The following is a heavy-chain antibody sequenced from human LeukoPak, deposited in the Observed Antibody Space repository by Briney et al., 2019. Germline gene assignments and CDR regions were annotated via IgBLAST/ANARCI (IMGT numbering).Heavy chain of an antibody. CDR3: ARGLGIRYYYDSSGSRKGGFDP. V-gene: IGHV4-59*12. Sequence: SETLSLTCTVSGGSISSYYWSWIRQPPGKGLEWIGYIYYSGSTNYNPSLKSRVTISVDSSKNQFSLKLSSVTAADTAVYYCARGLGIRYYYDSSGSRKGGFDPWGQGTLVTVSS. CDR1: GGSISSYY. J-gene: IGHJ5*02. D-gene: IGHD3-22*01. CDR2: IYYSGST.